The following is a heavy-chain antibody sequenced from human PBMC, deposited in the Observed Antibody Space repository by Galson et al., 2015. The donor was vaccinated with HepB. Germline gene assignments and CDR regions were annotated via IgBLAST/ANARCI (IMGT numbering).Heavy chain of an antibody. CDR3: ARMFSWNDGGSIGYYFDY. J-gene: IGHJ4*02. Sequence: SLRLSCAVSGFTFSDYYMSWIRQAPGKGLECISYISSSSTYTHYADSVRGRLTISRDNGKNSLYLEMNSLRAEDTAVYFCARMFSWNDGGSIGYYFDYWGQGTLVTVSS. CDR1: GFTFSDYY. V-gene: IGHV3-11*06. CDR2: ISSSSTYT. D-gene: IGHD1-1*01.